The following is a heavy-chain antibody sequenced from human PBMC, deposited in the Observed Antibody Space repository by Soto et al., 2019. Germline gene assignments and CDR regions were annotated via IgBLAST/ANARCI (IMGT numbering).Heavy chain of an antibody. Sequence: SGPTLVNPTQTLTLTCPFSGFSLTTDGVGVGWIRQPPGKALEWLTLIYWDDDKRYSPSLKSRLTITKDTSKNQVVLTMTNMDPVDTATYYCAHRQISGPFDYWGQGTLVTVSS. J-gene: IGHJ4*02. V-gene: IGHV2-5*02. CDR1: GFSLTTDGVG. CDR3: AHRQISGPFDY. CDR2: IYWDDDK.